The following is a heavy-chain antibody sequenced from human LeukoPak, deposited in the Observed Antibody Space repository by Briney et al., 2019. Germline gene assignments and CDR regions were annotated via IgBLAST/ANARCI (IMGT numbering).Heavy chain of an antibody. Sequence: PGGSLRLSCTASGFTFSNYAMSWVRQAPGKGLNWLSTISGSDGSTYYADSVKGRFTISRDNSKNTLYLQMNSLRVEDTAIFYCAKGRGYCTGGSCYSDYWGQGTLVTVSS. CDR2: ISGSDGST. D-gene: IGHD2-15*01. CDR1: GFTFSNYA. CDR3: AKGRGYCTGGSCYSDY. V-gene: IGHV3-23*01. J-gene: IGHJ4*02.